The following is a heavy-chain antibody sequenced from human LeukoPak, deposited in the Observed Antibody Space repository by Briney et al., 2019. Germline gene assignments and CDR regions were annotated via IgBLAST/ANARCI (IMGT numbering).Heavy chain of an antibody. J-gene: IGHJ4*02. Sequence: GGSLRLSCAASGFTFSSYSMNWVRQAPGKGLEWVSSISSSSSYIYHADSVKGRFTISRDNAKNSLYLQMNSLRAEDTAVYYCARDSQLRHWGQGTLVTVSS. D-gene: IGHD6-6*01. V-gene: IGHV3-21*01. CDR3: ARDSQLRH. CDR2: ISSSSSYI. CDR1: GFTFSSYS.